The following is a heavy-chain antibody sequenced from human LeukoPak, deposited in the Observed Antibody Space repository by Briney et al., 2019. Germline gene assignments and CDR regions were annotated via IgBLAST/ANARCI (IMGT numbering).Heavy chain of an antibody. J-gene: IGHJ6*02. D-gene: IGHD2-2*01. CDR2: IYYSGST. CDR3: ARQNAVVRTYATNTYGDMDV. Sequence: SETLSLTCTVSGGSISSYYWSWIRQPPGKGLEWIGYIYYSGSTNYNPSLKSRVTISVDTSKNQFSLKLSSVTAADTAVYYCARQNAVVRTYATNTYGDMDVWGQGTTVTVS. V-gene: IGHV4-59*08. CDR1: GGSISSYY.